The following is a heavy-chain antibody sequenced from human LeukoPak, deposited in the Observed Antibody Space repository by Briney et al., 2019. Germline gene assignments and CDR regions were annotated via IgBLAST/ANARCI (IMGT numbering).Heavy chain of an antibody. V-gene: IGHV4-59*01. D-gene: IGHD1-14*01. CDR3: ARDNPRGPFDY. J-gene: IGHJ4*02. Sequence: PSETLSLTCTVSGGSISSYYGSWIRQPPGKGLEWIGYIYYSGSTNYNPSLKSRVTISVDTSKNQFSLKLSSVTAADTAVYYCARDNPRGPFDYWGQGTLVTVSS. CDR1: GGSISSYY. CDR2: IYYSGST.